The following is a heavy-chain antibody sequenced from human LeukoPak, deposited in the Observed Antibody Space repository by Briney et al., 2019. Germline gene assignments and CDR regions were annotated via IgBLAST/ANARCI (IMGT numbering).Heavy chain of an antibody. CDR1: GGSISSSSHY. CDR2: IFYSGST. Sequence: SETLSLTCTVSGGSISSSSHYWGWIRQPPGKGLEWIGYIFYSGSTNYNPSLKSRLTILVDTSKNQFSLKLSSVTAADTAVYYCAKRMREDSSSWYGRAFDIWGQGTMVTVSS. V-gene: IGHV4-61*05. J-gene: IGHJ3*02. CDR3: AKRMREDSSSWYGRAFDI. D-gene: IGHD6-13*01.